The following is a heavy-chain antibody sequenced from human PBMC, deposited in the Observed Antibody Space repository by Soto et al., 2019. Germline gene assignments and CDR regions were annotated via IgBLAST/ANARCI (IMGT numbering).Heavy chain of an antibody. Sequence: SETLSLTCTVSGGSISSGGYYWSWIRQHPGKGLEWIGYIYYSGSTYYNPSIKSRVTISVDTSKNQFSLKLSSVTAADTAVYYCARDRLAAAGKAAGMDVWGQGTTVTVSS. CDR2: IYYSGST. V-gene: IGHV4-31*03. CDR1: GGSISSGGYY. J-gene: IGHJ6*02. CDR3: ARDRLAAAGKAAGMDV. D-gene: IGHD6-13*01.